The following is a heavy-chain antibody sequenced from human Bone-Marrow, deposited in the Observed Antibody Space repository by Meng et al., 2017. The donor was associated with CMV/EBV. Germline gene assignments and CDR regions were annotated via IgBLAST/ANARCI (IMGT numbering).Heavy chain of an antibody. J-gene: IGHJ4*02. CDR2: INHSGST. Sequence: SETRSLTCAVYGGSFSGYYWSWSRQLPGKGLEWIGEINHSGSTNYNPCLKSQVTISVDTTKTQLTLMLSSVTAADSAVYDCGSRLVGATSRVFDYWGQGTLVTVSS. CDR1: GGSFSGYY. CDR3: GSRLVGATSRVFDY. D-gene: IGHD1-26*01. V-gene: IGHV4-34*01.